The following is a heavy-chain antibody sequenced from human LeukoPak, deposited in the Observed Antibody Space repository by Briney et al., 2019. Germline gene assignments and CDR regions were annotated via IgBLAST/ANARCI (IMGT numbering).Heavy chain of an antibody. CDR3: ARGYYDILTGYDY. J-gene: IGHJ4*02. Sequence: GGSLRLSCAASGFTFDDYGMSWVRQAPGKGLEWVSGINWNGGSTGYADSVKGRFIISRDNAKNSLYLQMNSLGAEDTALYYCARGYYDILTGYDYWGQGTLVTVSS. CDR2: INWNGGST. V-gene: IGHV3-20*04. D-gene: IGHD3-9*01. CDR1: GFTFDDYG.